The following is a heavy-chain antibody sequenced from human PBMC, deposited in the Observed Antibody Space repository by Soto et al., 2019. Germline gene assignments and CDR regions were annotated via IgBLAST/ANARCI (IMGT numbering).Heavy chain of an antibody. CDR3: AKDNNNYVGRYFDL. Sequence: GGSLRLSCAASGFTFRNYAMSWVRQAPGKGLEWVSGISSGGISTYYADSVKGRFTISRDKSKDTLSLHLNSLRAEDTAVYYCAKDNNNYVGRYFDLWGRGTLVTVSS. CDR2: ISSGGIST. V-gene: IGHV3-23*01. D-gene: IGHD3-16*01. J-gene: IGHJ2*01. CDR1: GFTFRNYA.